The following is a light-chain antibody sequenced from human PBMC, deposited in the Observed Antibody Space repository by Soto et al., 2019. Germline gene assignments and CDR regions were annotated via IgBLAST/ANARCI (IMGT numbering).Light chain of an antibody. V-gene: IGLV2-14*01. Sequence: QSALTQPASVSGSPGQSITISCTGTSSDVGAYNYVSWYQQHPGKAPKLMIYDVTNRPSGVSNRFSGSKSGNTASLTISGPQAEDEADYYCNSYTGSSTLVVFGGGTKLTVL. J-gene: IGLJ2*01. CDR3: NSYTGSSTLVV. CDR2: DVT. CDR1: SSDVGAYNY.